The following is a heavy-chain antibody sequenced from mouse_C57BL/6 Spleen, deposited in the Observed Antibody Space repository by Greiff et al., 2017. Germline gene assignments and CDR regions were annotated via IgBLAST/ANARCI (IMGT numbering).Heavy chain of an antibody. CDR2: IDPSDSYT. Sequence: QVQLQQPGAELVMPGASVKLSCKASGYTFTSYWVHWVKQRPGQGLEWIGEIDPSDSYTNYNQKFKGKSTLTVDKSSSTAYMQLSSLTSEDSAVYYCASYDGFAYWGQGTLVTVSA. D-gene: IGHD2-3*01. CDR1: GYTFTSYW. V-gene: IGHV1-69*01. CDR3: ASYDGFAY. J-gene: IGHJ3*01.